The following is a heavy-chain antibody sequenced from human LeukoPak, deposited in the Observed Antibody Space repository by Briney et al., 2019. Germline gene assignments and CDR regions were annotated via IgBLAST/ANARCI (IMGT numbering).Heavy chain of an antibody. J-gene: IGHJ4*02. D-gene: IGHD1-26*01. V-gene: IGHV5-51*01. CDR1: GYSFTNYW. Sequence: GEAVKISCKGSGYSFTNYWIGWVRQMPRKGLECMGIIYPGDSDTRYSPSFQGQVTISADKSISTAYLQWSSLKASDTAMYYCARLGIVGATRNYFDYWGQGTLVTVSS. CDR2: IYPGDSDT. CDR3: ARLGIVGATRNYFDY.